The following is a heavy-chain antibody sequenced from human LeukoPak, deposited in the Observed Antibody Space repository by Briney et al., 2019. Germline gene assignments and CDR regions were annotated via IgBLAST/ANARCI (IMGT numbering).Heavy chain of an antibody. D-gene: IGHD3-10*01. J-gene: IGHJ4*02. CDR3: VRHGLGSSGFHYFDD. CDR2: IGPADSET. V-gene: IGHV5-10-1*01. Sequence: GESLKISCQGSGYSFTSYWITWVRQLPGKGLEWMGRIGPADSETKYSPSFQGHVTLSADKSINTAYLQWSSLKASDTAMYNCVRHGLGSSGFHYFDDWGQGTLVTVSS. CDR1: GYSFTSYW.